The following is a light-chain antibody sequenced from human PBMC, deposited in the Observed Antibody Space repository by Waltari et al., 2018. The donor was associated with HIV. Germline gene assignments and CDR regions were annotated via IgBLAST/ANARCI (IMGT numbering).Light chain of an antibody. CDR3: QVWDSSTVV. V-gene: IGLV3-9*01. J-gene: IGLJ2*01. CDR1: NTGSKN. Sequence: SYELTQPLSVSVALGQTARISWGGNNTGSKNWLWYQQKPGQAPVLAIYRDSNRPSGIPERFSGSNSGNTATLTISRAQAGDEADYYCQVWDSSTVVFGGGTKLTVL. CDR2: RDS.